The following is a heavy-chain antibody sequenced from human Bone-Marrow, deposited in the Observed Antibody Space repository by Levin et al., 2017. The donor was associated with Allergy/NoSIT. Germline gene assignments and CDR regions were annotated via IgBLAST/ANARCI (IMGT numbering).Heavy chain of an antibody. D-gene: IGHD1-26*01. CDR1: GYTFTAHY. Sequence: GESLKISCKTSGYTFTAHYIHWVRQAPGQGLEWMGWINPNRGGSISTPKFQDRVTMTGDTSISTVYMELSGLKSDDTAVYYCAREKGGDGSFFDAWGQGTLVTVSP. J-gene: IGHJ4*02. V-gene: IGHV1-2*02. CDR2: INPNRGGS. CDR3: AREKGGDGSFFDA.